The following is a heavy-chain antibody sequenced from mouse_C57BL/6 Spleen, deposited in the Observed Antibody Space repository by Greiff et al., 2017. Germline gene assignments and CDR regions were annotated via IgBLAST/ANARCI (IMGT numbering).Heavy chain of an antibody. CDR2: IYPRDCST. CDR3: ARGITTVVAPYYYAMDY. D-gene: IGHD1-1*01. CDR1: GYTFTSYD. J-gene: IGHJ4*01. V-gene: IGHV1-85*01. Sequence: QVQLQQSGPELVKPGASVKLSCKASGYTFTSYDINWVKQRPGQGLEWIGWIYPRDCSTKYNEKFKGKATLTVDTSSSTAYMELHSLTSEDSAVYFCARGITTVVAPYYYAMDYWGQGTSVTVSS.